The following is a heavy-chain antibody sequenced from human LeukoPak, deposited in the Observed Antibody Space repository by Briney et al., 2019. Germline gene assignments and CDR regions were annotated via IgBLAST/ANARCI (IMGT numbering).Heavy chain of an antibody. CDR3: AKDPRGYWYFDL. V-gene: IGHV3-7*01. J-gene: IGHJ2*01. CDR1: GFTVSSNY. CDR2: IKQDGSEE. Sequence: GGSLRLSCAASGFTVSSNYMSWVRQAPGKGLEWVANIKQDGSEEYYVDSVKGRFTISRDNSKNTLYLQMNSLRAEDTAVYYCAKDPRGYWYFDLWGRGTLVTVSS.